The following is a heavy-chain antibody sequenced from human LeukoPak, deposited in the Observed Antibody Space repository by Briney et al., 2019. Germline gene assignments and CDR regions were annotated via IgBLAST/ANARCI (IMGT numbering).Heavy chain of an antibody. Sequence: SETLSLTCTVSGGSISSYYWSWIRQPPGKGLEWIGYIYYSGSTNYNPSLKSRVTISVDTSKNQFSLKLSSVTAADTAVYYCASYSNSWYYFDYWGQGTLVTVSS. CDR1: GGSISSYY. V-gene: IGHV4-59*01. J-gene: IGHJ4*02. D-gene: IGHD6-13*01. CDR2: IYYSGST. CDR3: ASYSNSWYYFDY.